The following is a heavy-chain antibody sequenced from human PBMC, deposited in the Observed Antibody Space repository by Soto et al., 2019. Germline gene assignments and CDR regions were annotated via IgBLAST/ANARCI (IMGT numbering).Heavy chain of an antibody. V-gene: IGHV4-31*03. CDR3: AIVSCASFYFDN. CDR1: GGSITSGTDY. CDR2: IYHTGGN. J-gene: IGHJ4*02. Sequence: QVQLQESGPGLVKPSQTLSLTCTVSGGSITSGTDYWSWIRQLPGKGLEWIGNIYHTGGNSYNPSLKSRVIISIDTSKNQSSLMVSSVTAADTGVYFCAIVSCASFYFDNWGQGTLVTVSS. D-gene: IGHD2-21*01.